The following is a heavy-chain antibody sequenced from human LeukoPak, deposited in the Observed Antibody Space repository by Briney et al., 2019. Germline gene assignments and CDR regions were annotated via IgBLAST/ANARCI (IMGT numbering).Heavy chain of an antibody. CDR2: ISSSGSTI. CDR1: GFTFSSYE. Sequence: GGSLRLSCAASGFTFSSYEMNWVRQAPGKGLEWVSYISSSGSTIYYADSVKGRFTISRDNSKNTLYLQMNSLRAEDTAVYYCARAHHDAVYYFDCWGQGTLVTVSS. J-gene: IGHJ4*02. CDR3: ARAHHDAVYYFDC. V-gene: IGHV3-48*03.